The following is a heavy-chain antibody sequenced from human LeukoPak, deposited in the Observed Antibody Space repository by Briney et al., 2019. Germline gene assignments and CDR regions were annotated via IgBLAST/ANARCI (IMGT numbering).Heavy chain of an antibody. CDR1: GGTFISYA. V-gene: IGHV1-69*05. J-gene: IGHJ3*02. D-gene: IGHD3-3*01. Sequence: GASVKVSCKASGGTFISYAISWVGQAPGQGLELMGGIIPIFGTANYAQKFQGRVTITTDKSTSTAYMELSSLRSEDTAVYYCARRDGDDAFDIWGQGTMVTVSS. CDR2: IIPIFGTA. CDR3: ARRDGDDAFDI.